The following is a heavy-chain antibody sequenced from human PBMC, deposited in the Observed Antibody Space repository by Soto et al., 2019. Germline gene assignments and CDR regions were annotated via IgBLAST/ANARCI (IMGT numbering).Heavy chain of an antibody. V-gene: IGHV1-69*02. CDR3: ASLLLSDYGDYPFDY. CDR1: GGTFSSYT. Sequence: ASVKVSCKASGGTFSSYTISWVRQAPGQGLEWMGRIIPILGIANYAQKFQGRVTITADKSTSTAYMELSSLRSEDTAVYYCASLLLSDYGDYPFDYWGQGTLVTVSS. CDR2: IIPILGIA. D-gene: IGHD4-17*01. J-gene: IGHJ4*02.